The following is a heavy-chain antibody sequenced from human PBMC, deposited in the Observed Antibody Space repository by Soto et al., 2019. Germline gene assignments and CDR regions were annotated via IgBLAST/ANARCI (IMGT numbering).Heavy chain of an antibody. J-gene: IGHJ4*02. Sequence: QVQLQESGPGLVKPSETMSLTCTVSGVSLTNSYYSWARQPPGKGLEWIGHIGTSGCTNYNPSLRSRVTLSVDTSKNQASLQLSSVTATDTAVDYCAKGGGSYTTGWYNDYWGQGTLVTVSS. V-gene: IGHV4-4*08. CDR1: GVSLTNSY. CDR2: IGTSGCT. CDR3: AKGGGSYTTGWYNDY. D-gene: IGHD6-19*01.